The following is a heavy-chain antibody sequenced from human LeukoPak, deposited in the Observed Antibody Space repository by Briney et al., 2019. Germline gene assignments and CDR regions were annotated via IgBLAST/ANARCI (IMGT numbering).Heavy chain of an antibody. CDR2: IYYSGST. V-gene: IGHV4-31*03. Sequence: PSETLSLTCTVSGGSISSGGYYWSWIRQHPGKGLEWIGYIYYSGSTYYNPSLKSRATISVDTSKNQFSLKLSSVTAADTAVYYCARVLVTTEGVFDCWGQGTLVTVSS. J-gene: IGHJ4*02. CDR1: GGSISSGGYY. D-gene: IGHD4-17*01. CDR3: ARVLVTTEGVFDC.